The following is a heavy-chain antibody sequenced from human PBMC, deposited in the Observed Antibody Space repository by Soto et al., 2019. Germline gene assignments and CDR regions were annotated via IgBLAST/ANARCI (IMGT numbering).Heavy chain of an antibody. V-gene: IGHV1-8*01. CDR3: ARVLRDSTIFGVVHHCYYYYGMDV. Sequence: ASVKVSCKASGYTFTSYDINWVRQATGQGLEWMGWMNPNSGNTGYAQKFQGRVTMTRNTSISTAYMELSSLRSEDTAVYYCARVLRDSTIFGVVHHCYYYYGMDVWGQGTTVTVSS. CDR1: GYTFTSYD. J-gene: IGHJ6*02. CDR2: MNPNSGNT. D-gene: IGHD3-3*01.